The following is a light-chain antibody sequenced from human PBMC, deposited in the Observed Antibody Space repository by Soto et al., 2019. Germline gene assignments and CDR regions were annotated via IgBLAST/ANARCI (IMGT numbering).Light chain of an antibody. CDR3: QQRSNWPPDT. CDR2: DAS. CDR1: QSVSSD. V-gene: IGKV3-11*01. Sequence: ETVLAQSPATLSLFPGESATLSCRASQSVSSDLAWYQQKPGQAPRLLIYDASNRATGIPARFSGSGSGTDFTLTISSLEPEDFAVYYCQQRSNWPPDTFGQGTRLEIK. J-gene: IGKJ5*01.